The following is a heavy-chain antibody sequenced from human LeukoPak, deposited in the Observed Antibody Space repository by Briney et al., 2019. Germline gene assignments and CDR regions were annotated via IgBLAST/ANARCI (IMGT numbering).Heavy chain of an antibody. CDR2: TYYRSKWYN. Sequence: SQTLSLTCAISGDSVSSNSAAWNWIRQSPSRGLEWLGRTYYRSKWYNDYAVSVKSRITINPDTSKNQFSLQLNSVTPEDTAVYYCERTAVGYCRGGSSHAVFFYYYGMDVWGKGTTVTVSS. V-gene: IGHV6-1*01. CDR3: ERTAVGYCRGGSSHAVFFYYYGMDV. J-gene: IGHJ6*04. D-gene: IGHD2-15*01. CDR1: GDSVSSNSAA.